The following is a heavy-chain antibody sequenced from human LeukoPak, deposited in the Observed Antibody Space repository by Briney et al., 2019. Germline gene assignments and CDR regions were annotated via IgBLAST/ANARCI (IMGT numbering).Heavy chain of an antibody. V-gene: IGHV3-33*08. CDR2: IWYDGSNK. J-gene: IGHJ6*02. Sequence: GGSLRLSCAASGFTFSTYWMHWVRQAPGKGLEWVAVIWYDGSNKYYGDSVKGRFTISRDNSKNTLYLQMNSLRAEDTAVYYCARDRGFYVYYGMDVWGQGTTVTVSS. CDR1: GFTFSTYW. D-gene: IGHD2/OR15-2a*01. CDR3: ARDRGFYVYYGMDV.